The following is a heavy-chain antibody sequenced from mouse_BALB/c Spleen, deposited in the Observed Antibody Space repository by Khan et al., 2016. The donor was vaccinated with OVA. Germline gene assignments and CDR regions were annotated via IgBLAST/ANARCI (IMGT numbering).Heavy chain of an antibody. CDR1: GFTFSSYS. Sequence: EVQLVESGGDLVKPGGSLKLSCAASGFTFSSYSMSWVRQTPDKRLEWVATISTGGDYTYYPDNVKGRFIISRDDVKNTLYLQMSSLKSEDTAMYYCASHLTGSVAYWGQGTMVTVSA. V-gene: IGHV5-6*01. D-gene: IGHD4-1*01. CDR2: ISTGGDYT. CDR3: ASHLTGSVAY. J-gene: IGHJ3*01.